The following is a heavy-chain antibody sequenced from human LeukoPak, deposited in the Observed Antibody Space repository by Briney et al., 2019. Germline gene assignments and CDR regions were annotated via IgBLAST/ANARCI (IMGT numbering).Heavy chain of an antibody. D-gene: IGHD6-19*01. Sequence: GGPLRLSCAASGFTFSSYSMNWVRQAPGKGLEWVSSISSSSSYIYYADSVKGRFTISRDNAKNSLYLQMNSLRAEDTAVYYCARATAVTGGYWGQGTLVTVSP. CDR3: ARATAVTGGY. J-gene: IGHJ4*02. CDR1: GFTFSSYS. CDR2: ISSSSSYI. V-gene: IGHV3-21*01.